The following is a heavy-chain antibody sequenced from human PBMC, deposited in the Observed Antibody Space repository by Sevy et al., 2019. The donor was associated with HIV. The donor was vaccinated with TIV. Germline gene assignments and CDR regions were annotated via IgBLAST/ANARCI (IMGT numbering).Heavy chain of an antibody. V-gene: IGHV3-73*01. CDR3: TRPGPTPTDDFDY. J-gene: IGHJ4*02. D-gene: IGHD1-1*01. CDR1: GFTFSDSV. CDR2: IRNKATNYAT. Sequence: GGSLRLSCAASGFTFSDSVMHWVRLASGKGLEWVGRIRNKATNYATAYAASVEGRFTISRDDSKNTAYLQMNSRKTGDTAVYFCTRPGPTPTDDFDYWGQGTLVTVSS.